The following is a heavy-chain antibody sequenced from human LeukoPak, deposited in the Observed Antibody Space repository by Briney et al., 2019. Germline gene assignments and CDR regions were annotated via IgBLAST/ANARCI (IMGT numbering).Heavy chain of an antibody. Sequence: GGSLRLSCAASGFTFSCYWMHWVRQAPGKGLVWVSRINSDGSSTSYADSVKGRFTISRDNAKNTLYLQMNSLRAEDTAVYYCARVVVTAAIDWFDPWGQGTLVPVSS. CDR3: ARVVVTAAIDWFDP. CDR1: GFTFSCYW. V-gene: IGHV3-74*01. CDR2: INSDGSST. D-gene: IGHD2-2*01. J-gene: IGHJ5*02.